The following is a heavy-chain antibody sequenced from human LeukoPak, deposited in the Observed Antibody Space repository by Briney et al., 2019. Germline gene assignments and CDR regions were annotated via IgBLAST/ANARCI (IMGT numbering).Heavy chain of an antibody. CDR3: ARVVSMTMIVVIPLYFDY. Sequence: SETLSLTCTVSGYSISSGYYWGWIRQPPGKGLEWIGNIFHSGSTYYNPSLKSRVTISVDTSKNQFSLKLTSVTAADTAVDYCARVVSMTMIVVIPLYFDYWGQGTLVTVSS. CDR1: GYSISSGYY. D-gene: IGHD3-22*01. CDR2: IFHSGST. J-gene: IGHJ4*02. V-gene: IGHV4-38-2*02.